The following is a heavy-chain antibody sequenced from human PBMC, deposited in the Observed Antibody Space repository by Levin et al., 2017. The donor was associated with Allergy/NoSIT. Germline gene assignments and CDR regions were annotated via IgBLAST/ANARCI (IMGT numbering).Heavy chain of an antibody. J-gene: IGHJ4*02. Sequence: GGSLRLSCAASGFTFGDYAMHWVRQAPGKGLEWVSGINWNRDKIGYADSVRARFTISRDNAKNSLYLQMNSLGPEDTALYYCAKGLNWGSPNKFDYWGQGTLVTVSS. D-gene: IGHD7-27*01. CDR2: INWNRDKI. V-gene: IGHV3-9*01. CDR1: GFTFGDYA. CDR3: AKGLNWGSPNKFDY.